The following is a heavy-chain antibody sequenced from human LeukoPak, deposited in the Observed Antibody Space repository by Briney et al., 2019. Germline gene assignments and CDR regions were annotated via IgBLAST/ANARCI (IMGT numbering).Heavy chain of an antibody. CDR3: ATRGWGYYDSSGYFGFDY. CDR1: GYTLTELS. D-gene: IGHD3-22*01. Sequence: GASVKVSCKVSGYTLTELSMHRVRQAPGKGLEWMGGFDPEDGETIYAQKFQGRVTMTEDTSTDTAYMELSSLRSEDTAVYYCATRGWGYYDSSGYFGFDYWGQGTLVTVSS. V-gene: IGHV1-24*01. J-gene: IGHJ4*02. CDR2: FDPEDGET.